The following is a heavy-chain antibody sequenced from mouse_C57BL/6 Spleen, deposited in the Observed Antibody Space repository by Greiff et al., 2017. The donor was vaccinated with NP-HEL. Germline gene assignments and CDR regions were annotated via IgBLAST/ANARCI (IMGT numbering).Heavy chain of an antibody. D-gene: IGHD1-1*01. Sequence: QVQLQQPGAELVKPGASVKLSCKASGYTFTSYWMQWVKQRPGQGLEWIGEIDPSDSYTNYNQKFKGQATLTVDTSSSTAYMQLSSLTSEDSAVYYCARKDYGSSSWFAYWGQGTLVTVSA. CDR3: ARKDYGSSSWFAY. CDR2: IDPSDSYT. V-gene: IGHV1-50*01. J-gene: IGHJ3*01. CDR1: GYTFTSYW.